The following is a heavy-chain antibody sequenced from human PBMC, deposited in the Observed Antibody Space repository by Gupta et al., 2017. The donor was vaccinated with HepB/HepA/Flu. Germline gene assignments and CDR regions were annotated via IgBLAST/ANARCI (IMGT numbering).Heavy chain of an antibody. CDR1: GFTFSDYP. D-gene: IGHD6-19*01. J-gene: IGHJ4*02. Sequence: EVQLLESGGGSAQPGRSLRLSCAASGFTFSDYPMIWVRQAPGKGLEWVSSIGFSGDSTYYADSAKGRFTISRDNYNNILYLQMNSLRVEDTATYYCAKVGGSGWHKVDYWGLGTLVTVSS. V-gene: IGHV3-23*01. CDR3: AKVGGSGWHKVDY. CDR2: IGFSGDST.